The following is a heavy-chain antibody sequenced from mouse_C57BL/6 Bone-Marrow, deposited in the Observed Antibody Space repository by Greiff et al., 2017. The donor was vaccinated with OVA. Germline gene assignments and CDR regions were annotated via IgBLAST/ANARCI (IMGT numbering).Heavy chain of an antibody. Sequence: QVQLQQPGAELVMPGASVKLSCKASGYTFTSYWMHWVKQRPGQGLEWIGEIDPSDSYTNYNQKFKGKSTVTVDKSSSTAYMQLSSLTSDDSAVYYCATYGSESLYAMDYWGQGTSVTVSS. CDR1: GYTFTSYW. V-gene: IGHV1-69*01. CDR2: IDPSDSYT. CDR3: ATYGSESLYAMDY. J-gene: IGHJ4*01. D-gene: IGHD1-1*01.